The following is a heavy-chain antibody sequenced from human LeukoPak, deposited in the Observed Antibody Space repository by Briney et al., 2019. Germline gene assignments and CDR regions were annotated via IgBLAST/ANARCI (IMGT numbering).Heavy chain of an antibody. CDR3: AKDTPTLYSSGWYTDYFDY. CDR2: ISGSGGST. D-gene: IGHD6-19*01. CDR1: GFTFSSYA. V-gene: IGHV3-23*01. Sequence: PGGSLRLSCAASGFTFSSYAMSWVRQAPGKGLEWVSAISGSGGSTYYADSVKGRFTISRDNSKNTLYLQMNSLRAEDTAVYYCAKDTPTLYSSGWYTDYFDYWGQGTLVTVSS. J-gene: IGHJ4*02.